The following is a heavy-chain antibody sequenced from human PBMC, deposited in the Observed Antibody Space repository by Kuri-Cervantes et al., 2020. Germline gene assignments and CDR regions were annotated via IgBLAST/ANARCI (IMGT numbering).Heavy chain of an antibody. J-gene: IGHJ3*02. Sequence: GGSLRLSCAASGFTFDDYAMHWVRQAPGKGLEWVSGISWNSGSIGYADSVKGRFTIPRDNAKNSLYLQMNSLRDEDTAVYYCARVGSYYEDAFDIWGQGTMVTVSS. V-gene: IGHV3-9*01. CDR2: ISWNSGSI. D-gene: IGHD1-26*01. CDR1: GFTFDDYA. CDR3: ARVGSYYEDAFDI.